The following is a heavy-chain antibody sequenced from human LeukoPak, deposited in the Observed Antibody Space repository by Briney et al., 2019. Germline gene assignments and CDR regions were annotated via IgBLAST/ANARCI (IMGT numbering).Heavy chain of an antibody. CDR1: GFTFSSYA. D-gene: IGHD5-18*01. V-gene: IGHV3-30-3*01. CDR3: ARDFVDTAMEHPRGWFDP. Sequence: GRSLRLSCAASGFTFSSYAMHWVRQAPGKGLEWVAVISYDGSNKYYADSVKGRFTISRDNSKNTLYLQMNSLRAEDTAVYYCARDFVDTAMEHPRGWFDPWGQGTLVTVSS. J-gene: IGHJ5*02. CDR2: ISYDGSNK.